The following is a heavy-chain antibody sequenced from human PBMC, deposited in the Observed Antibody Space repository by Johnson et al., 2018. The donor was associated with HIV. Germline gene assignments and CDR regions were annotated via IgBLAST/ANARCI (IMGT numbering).Heavy chain of an antibody. CDR1: GFTFDDYA. V-gene: IGHV3-9*01. Sequence: VQLVESGGGVVQPGRSLRLSCAASGFTFDDYAMHWVRQAPGRGLEWVSSSSWNSGSIGYADSVKGRFTISRANAKNSLYLQMNRLRDEDTALYYCARAVRYCVGDCHDGFDFWGQGTKVIVSS. J-gene: IGHJ3*01. CDR2: SSWNSGSI. CDR3: ARAVRYCVGDCHDGFDF. D-gene: IGHD2-21*01.